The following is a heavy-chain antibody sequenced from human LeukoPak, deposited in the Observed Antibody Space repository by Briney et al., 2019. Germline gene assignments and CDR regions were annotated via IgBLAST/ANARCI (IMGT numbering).Heavy chain of an antibody. J-gene: IGHJ3*02. Sequence: AASVKVSCKASGYTFTGYYMHWVRQAPGQGLEWMGWVNPNSGGTNYAQKFQGRVTMTRDTSISAAYMELSRLRSDDTAVYYCARGYSYGDDAFDIWGQGTMVTVSS. V-gene: IGHV1-2*02. CDR3: ARGYSYGDDAFDI. CDR1: GYTFTGYY. D-gene: IGHD5-18*01. CDR2: VNPNSGGT.